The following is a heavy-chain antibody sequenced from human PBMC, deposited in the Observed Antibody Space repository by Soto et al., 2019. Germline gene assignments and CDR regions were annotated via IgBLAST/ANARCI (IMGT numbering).Heavy chain of an antibody. CDR2: IYYSGST. V-gene: IGHV4-59*01. CDR1: GGSISSYY. CDR3: ARYNDYGDAFDI. Sequence: QVQLQESGPGLVKPSETLSLTCTVSGGSISSYYWSWIRQTPGKGLEWIGYIYYSGSTNYNPSLKSRVTISVDTSKNQFSLKLSSVTAADTAVYYCARYNDYGDAFDIWGQGTMVTVSS. D-gene: IGHD4-17*01. J-gene: IGHJ3*02.